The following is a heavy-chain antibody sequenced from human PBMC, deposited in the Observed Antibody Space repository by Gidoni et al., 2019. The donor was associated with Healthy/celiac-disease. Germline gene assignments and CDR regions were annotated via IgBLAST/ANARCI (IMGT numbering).Heavy chain of an antibody. Sequence: QVQLQQWGAGLLKPSETLSLTCAVYGGSFSGYYWSWIRQPPGKGLEWIGEINHSGSTNYNPSLKSRVTISVDTSKNQFSLKLSSVTAADTAVYYCARGVVVPAAPRGGYYGMDVWGKGTTVTVSS. CDR2: INHSGST. CDR3: ARGVVVPAAPRGGYYGMDV. CDR1: GGSFSGYY. J-gene: IGHJ6*04. D-gene: IGHD2-2*01. V-gene: IGHV4-34*01.